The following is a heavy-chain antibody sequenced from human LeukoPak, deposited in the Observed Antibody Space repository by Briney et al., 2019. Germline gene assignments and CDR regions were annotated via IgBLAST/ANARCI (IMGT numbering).Heavy chain of an antibody. CDR2: MNPNSGNT. CDR3: ARTARSIFLGYGMDV. J-gene: IGHJ6*02. V-gene: IGHV1-8*01. D-gene: IGHD3-3*01. Sequence: ASVKVSCKASGYTFTSYDIHWVRQATGQGLEWMGWMNPNSGNTGYAQKFQGRVTMTRNTSISTAYMELSSLRSEDTAVYYCARTARSIFLGYGMDVWGQGTTVTVSS. CDR1: GYTFTSYD.